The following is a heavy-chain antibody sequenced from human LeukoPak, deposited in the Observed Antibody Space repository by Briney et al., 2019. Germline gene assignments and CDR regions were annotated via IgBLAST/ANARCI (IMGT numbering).Heavy chain of an antibody. Sequence: PGGTLRLSCAASGFTFSRYGMSRVRQAPGKGLEWVSAISGSGGSTYYADSVKGRFTISRDNSKNTLYLQMNRLRAEDTAVYYCAKAQRGSGFGTANYDILTGYYRRGYYFDYWGQGTLVTVSS. CDR2: ISGSGGST. CDR1: GFTFSRYG. D-gene: IGHD3-9*01. CDR3: AKAQRGSGFGTANYDILTGYYRRGYYFDY. V-gene: IGHV3-23*01. J-gene: IGHJ4*02.